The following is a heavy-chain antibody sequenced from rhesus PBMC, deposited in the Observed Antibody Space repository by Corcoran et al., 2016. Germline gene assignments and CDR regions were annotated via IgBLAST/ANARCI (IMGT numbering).Heavy chain of an antibody. CDR3: ASSGIAAASFDY. Sequence: QLQLQESGPGLVKPSETLSVTCAVSGGSISSSYWSWIRQAPGKGLEWIGYIYGKGSSTNCNPSLESAVALSVDTSKNPLALKLSSVTAADTAVDYCASSGIAAASFDYWGQGVLVTVSS. J-gene: IGHJ4*01. V-gene: IGHV4-169*02. D-gene: IGHD6-25*01. CDR1: GGSISSSY. CDR2: IYGKGSST.